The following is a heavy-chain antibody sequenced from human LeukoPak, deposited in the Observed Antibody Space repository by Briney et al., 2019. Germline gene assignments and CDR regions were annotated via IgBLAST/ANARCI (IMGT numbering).Heavy chain of an antibody. CDR3: AKVKVAGKMYNWFDL. D-gene: IGHD6-19*01. CDR1: GFTFSSYG. Sequence: GGSLRLSCAASGFTFSSYGMHWVRQAPGKGLEWVAVISYDGSNKYYADSVKGRFTISRDNSKNTLYLQTNSLRVEDTAVYYCAKVKVAGKMYNWFDLWGQGTLVTVSS. CDR2: ISYDGSNK. J-gene: IGHJ5*02. V-gene: IGHV3-30*18.